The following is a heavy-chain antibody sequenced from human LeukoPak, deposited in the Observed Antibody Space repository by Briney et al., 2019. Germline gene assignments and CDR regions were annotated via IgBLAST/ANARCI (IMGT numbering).Heavy chain of an antibody. CDR2: INPNSGGT. CDR1: GGTFSSYA. CDR3: ARADDSTPDY. V-gene: IGHV1-2*02. D-gene: IGHD2-15*01. J-gene: IGHJ4*02. Sequence: ASVKVSCKASGGTFSSYAISWVRQAPGQGLEGMGWINPNSGGTNYAQKFQGRGTMTRDTSISTAYMELSRLRSDDTAVYYCARADDSTPDYWGQGTLVTVSS.